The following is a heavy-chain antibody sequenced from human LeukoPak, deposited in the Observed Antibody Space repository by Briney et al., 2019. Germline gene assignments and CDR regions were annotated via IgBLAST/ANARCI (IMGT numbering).Heavy chain of an antibody. CDR2: ISYDGRNK. CDR3: ARGLIREGYYFDY. Sequence: GRSLRLSCAASGFTFSTYAMHWARQAPGKGLEGVAVISYDGRNKYCADSVKGRFAITRDNSNNMLYLQMNSLRAEDTAVYYCARGLIREGYYFDYWGQGTLVTVSS. CDR1: GFTFSTYA. V-gene: IGHV3-30*09. J-gene: IGHJ4*02. D-gene: IGHD2-21*01.